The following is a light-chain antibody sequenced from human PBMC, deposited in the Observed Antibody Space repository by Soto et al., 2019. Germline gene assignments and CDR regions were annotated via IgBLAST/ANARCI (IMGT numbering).Light chain of an antibody. Sequence: QSALTQPASVSGSPGQSITISCTGTSSDVGGYSSVSWYQQHPGKAPNLILYDVTDRPSGVSYRFSGSKSGNTASLTISGLQAADEADYFCSSFTSSMTNVFGSGTKLTVL. J-gene: IGLJ6*01. CDR1: SSDVGGYSS. CDR2: DVT. CDR3: SSFTSSMTNV. V-gene: IGLV2-14*01.